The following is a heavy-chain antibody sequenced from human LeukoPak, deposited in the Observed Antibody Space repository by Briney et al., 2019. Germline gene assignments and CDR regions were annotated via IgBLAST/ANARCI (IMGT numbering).Heavy chain of an antibody. CDR2: IKQDGSEE. V-gene: IGHV3-7*03. Sequence: GGSLRLSCAASGFTFSNYWMTWVRQAPGKGLEWVANIKQDGSEENYLDSVKGRFAISRDNAKNLLYLQMNSLRAGDTAIYYCAISIQLPNWGQGTLVTVSS. CDR1: GFTFSNYW. D-gene: IGHD1-1*01. CDR3: AISIQLPN. J-gene: IGHJ4*02.